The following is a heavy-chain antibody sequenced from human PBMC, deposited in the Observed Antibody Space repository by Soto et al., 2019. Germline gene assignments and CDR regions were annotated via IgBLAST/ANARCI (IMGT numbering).Heavy chain of an antibody. CDR3: ASGDPTRYNYYYGMDV. D-gene: IGHD7-27*01. Sequence: GASVKVSCKASGGTFSSYAISWVRQAPGQGLEWMGGIIPIFGTANYAQKFQGGVTITADESTSTAYMELSSLRSEDTAVYYCASGDPTRYNYYYGMDVWGQGTTVTVSS. CDR2: IIPIFGTA. V-gene: IGHV1-69*13. CDR1: GGTFSSYA. J-gene: IGHJ6*02.